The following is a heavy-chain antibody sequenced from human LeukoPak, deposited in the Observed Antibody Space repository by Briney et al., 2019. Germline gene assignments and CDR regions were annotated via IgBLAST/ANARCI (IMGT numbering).Heavy chain of an antibody. J-gene: IGHJ5*02. CDR3: ARENTIFGVDRGGWFDP. Sequence: GASVKVSCKASGGTFSSYAISWVRQAPGQGLEWMGGIIPIFGTANYAQKFQGRVTITTDESTSTAYMELSSLRSEDTAVYYCARENTIFGVDRGGWFDPWGQGTLVTVSS. V-gene: IGHV1-69*05. CDR1: GGTFSSYA. D-gene: IGHD3-3*01. CDR2: IIPIFGTA.